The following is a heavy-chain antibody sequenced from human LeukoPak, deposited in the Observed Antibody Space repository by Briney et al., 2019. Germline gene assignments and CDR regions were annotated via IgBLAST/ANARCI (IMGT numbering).Heavy chain of an antibody. D-gene: IGHD2-2*01. J-gene: IGHJ4*02. Sequence: SVKVSCKASGGTFSSYAISWVRQAPGQGLEWMGGIIPIFGTANYAQKFQGRVTMTEDTSTDTAYLELSSLKSEDTAVYYCATDRDIVAVPAALGYWGQGTLVTVSS. V-gene: IGHV1-69*06. CDR2: IIPIFGTA. CDR1: GGTFSSYA. CDR3: ATDRDIVAVPAALGY.